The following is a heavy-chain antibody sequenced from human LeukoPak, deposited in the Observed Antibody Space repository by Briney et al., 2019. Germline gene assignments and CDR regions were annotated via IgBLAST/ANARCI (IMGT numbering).Heavy chain of an antibody. V-gene: IGHV4-4*09. CDR3: ARLGEDIVVVPAATGYFDY. CDR1: GGSISRYY. D-gene: IGHD2-2*01. CDR2: IYTSGST. J-gene: IGHJ4*02. Sequence: SETLSLTCTVSGGSISRYYWSWIRQPPGKGLEWIGYIYTSGSTNYNPSLKSRVTISVDTSKNQFSLKLSSVTAADTAVYYCARLGEDIVVVPAATGYFDYWGQGTLVTVSS.